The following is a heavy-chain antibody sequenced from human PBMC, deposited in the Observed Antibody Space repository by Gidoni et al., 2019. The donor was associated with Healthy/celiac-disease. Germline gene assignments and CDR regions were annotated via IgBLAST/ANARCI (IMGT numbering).Heavy chain of an antibody. CDR1: VFPFSSYS. V-gene: IGHV3-21*01. D-gene: IGHD1-1*01. CDR2: ISTSSSFI. J-gene: IGHJ2*01. Sequence: EVQLVESGGGLVTPGGSLRLSCAASVFPFSSYSMNGVRQAPGKGLEWVSSISTSSSFIYYADSMKGRFTISRDNAKNSLYLQMNSLRAEDTAMYYCAREGTGIWYFDLWGRGTLVTVSS. CDR3: AREGTGIWYFDL.